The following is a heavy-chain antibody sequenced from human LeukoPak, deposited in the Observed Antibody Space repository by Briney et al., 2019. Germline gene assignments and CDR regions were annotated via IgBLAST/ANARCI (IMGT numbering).Heavy chain of an antibody. J-gene: IGHJ4*02. CDR1: GCSISSSSYY. CDR3: ARPLRRYCSSTSCYSPLDY. D-gene: IGHD2-2*01. Sequence: SGTLSLTCTVSGCSISSSSYYWGWIRQPPGKGLVWIGSIYYSGSTYYSPSLKSRFTISVDTSKSQFSLKLSSVTAADTAVEYCARPLRRYCSSTSCYSPLDYWGQGTLVTVSS. V-gene: IGHV4-39*01. CDR2: IYYSGST.